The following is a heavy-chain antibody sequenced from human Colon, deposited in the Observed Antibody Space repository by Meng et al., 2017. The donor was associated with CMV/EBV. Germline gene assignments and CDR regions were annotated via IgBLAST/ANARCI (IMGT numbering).Heavy chain of an antibody. Sequence: SETLSLTCTVSGCSLSSSSYYWGWIRQPPGKGLEWIASIYYRASTHYNPFLKSRAGILVDRSNSQFSLNLSSVTAADTDVYYCEKHTKLQLPREGHYYYAMDVWGHGTTVTVSS. D-gene: IGHD1-7*01. CDR1: GCSLSSSSYY. V-gene: IGHV4-39*07. CDR2: IYYRAST. CDR3: EKHTKLQLPREGHYYYAMDV. J-gene: IGHJ6*02.